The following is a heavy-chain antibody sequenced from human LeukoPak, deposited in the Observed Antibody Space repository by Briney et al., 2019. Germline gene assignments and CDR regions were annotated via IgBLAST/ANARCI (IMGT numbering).Heavy chain of an antibody. CDR2: INPNSGGT. Sequence: ASVKVSCKASGYTFTGYYMHWVRQAPGQGLEWMGWINPNSGGTNYAQKFQGRVTMTRDTSISTAYMELSRLRSDDTAVYYCARESPMVYYYYYMDVWGKGTTVTVSS. CDR1: GYTFTGYY. D-gene: IGHD2-8*01. CDR3: ARESPMVYYYYYMDV. J-gene: IGHJ6*03. V-gene: IGHV1-2*02.